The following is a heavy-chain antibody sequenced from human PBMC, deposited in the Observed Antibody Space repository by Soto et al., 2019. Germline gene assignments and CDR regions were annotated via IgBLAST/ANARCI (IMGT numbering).Heavy chain of an antibody. Sequence: GESLKISCKGSGYSFTSYWIGWARQMPGKGLEWMGIIYPGDSDTRYSPSFQGQVTISADKSISTAYLQWSSLKASDTAMYYCARHPLGYYYGMDVWGQGTTVTVSS. CDR2: IYPGDSDT. V-gene: IGHV5-51*01. D-gene: IGHD3-16*01. CDR3: ARHPLGYYYGMDV. CDR1: GYSFTSYW. J-gene: IGHJ6*02.